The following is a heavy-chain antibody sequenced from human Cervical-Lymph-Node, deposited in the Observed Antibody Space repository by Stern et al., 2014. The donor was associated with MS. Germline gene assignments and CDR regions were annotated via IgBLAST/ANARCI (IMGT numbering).Heavy chain of an antibody. D-gene: IGHD6-6*01. CDR1: GGTFSNSA. Sequence: QVQLVQSGAEVTKPGSSVKVSCKASGGTFSNSAISWVRQAPGQGLEWMGEIIPKFGPAKYAQKFQGRVTINADDSTSTVYMQLSSLRSEDTAVFYCVSEEGSSSSLWFDPWGQGTLVTVSS. J-gene: IGHJ5*02. CDR3: VSEEGSSSSLWFDP. CDR2: IIPKFGPA. V-gene: IGHV1-69*01.